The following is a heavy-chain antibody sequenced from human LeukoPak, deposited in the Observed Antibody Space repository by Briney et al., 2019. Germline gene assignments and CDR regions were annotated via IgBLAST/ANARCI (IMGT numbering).Heavy chain of an antibody. V-gene: IGHV1-8*01. CDR1: GYTFTSYD. CDR3: ATSSVLLLHYYYGMDV. D-gene: IGHD3-10*01. J-gene: IGHJ6*02. Sequence: GASVKVSCKASGYTFTSYDINWVRQATGQRLEWMGWMNPNSGNTGYAQKFQGRVTMTRNTSISTAYMELSSLRSEDTAVYYCATSSVLLLHYYYGMDVWGQGTTVTVSS. CDR2: MNPNSGNT.